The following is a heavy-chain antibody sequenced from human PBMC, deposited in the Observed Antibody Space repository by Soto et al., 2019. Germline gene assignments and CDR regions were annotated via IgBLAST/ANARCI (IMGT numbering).Heavy chain of an antibody. J-gene: IGHJ4*02. Sequence: KSSETLSLTCGVSGGTIRSPDWWTWVRQPPGKGLEWIGEIFQSGGTNYTPSLESRVTISVDKSKNQFSLTLTSVTAADTAVYYCAKAGSYSGSSGRVDYWGQGILVTVSS. V-gene: IGHV4-4*02. CDR1: GGTIRSPDW. CDR3: AKAGSYSGSSGRVDY. D-gene: IGHD1-26*01. CDR2: IFQSGGT.